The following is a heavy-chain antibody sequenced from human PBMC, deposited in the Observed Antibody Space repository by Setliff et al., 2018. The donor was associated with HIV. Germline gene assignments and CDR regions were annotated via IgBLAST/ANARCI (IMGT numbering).Heavy chain of an antibody. Sequence: PSETLSLTCAVSGYSISCGYYWGWIRQPPGKGLEWIGSIYHSGSTYYNPSLKSRVTISVDTSKNQFSLKLSSVTAADTAVYYCARMYSGYDWSPAGARTRYFDYWGQGTLVTVSS. CDR3: ARMYSGYDWSPAGARTRYFDY. D-gene: IGHD5-12*01. CDR2: IYHSGST. CDR1: GYSISCGYY. J-gene: IGHJ4*02. V-gene: IGHV4-38-2*01.